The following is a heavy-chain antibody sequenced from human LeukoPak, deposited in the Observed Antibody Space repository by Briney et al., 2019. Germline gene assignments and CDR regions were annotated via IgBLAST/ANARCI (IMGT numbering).Heavy chain of an antibody. CDR2: ISGSGGST. V-gene: IGHV3-23*01. CDR3: AKLTIFGVVIIPHFDY. J-gene: IGHJ4*02. CDR1: GFTFSSYA. D-gene: IGHD3-3*01. Sequence: SGGSLRLSCAASGFTFSSYAMSWVRQAPGKGLEWVSAISGSGGSTYYADSVKGRFTISRDNSKNTLYLQMNSLRAEDTAVYYCAKLTIFGVVIIPHFDYWGQGTLVTVSS.